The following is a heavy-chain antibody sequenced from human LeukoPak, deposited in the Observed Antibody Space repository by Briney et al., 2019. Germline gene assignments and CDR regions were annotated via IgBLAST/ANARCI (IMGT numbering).Heavy chain of an antibody. J-gene: IGHJ3*02. CDR3: ARYPEPYYYGSGSYYENRRVSRTYAFDI. CDR2: IYYSGST. D-gene: IGHD3-10*01. Sequence: PSETLSLTCTVSGGSISSSGYYWGWIRQPPGRGLEWIGTIYYSGSTYYNWSLKSRVTMSVDTSKNQFSLKLSSVTAADTAVYYCARYPEPYYYGSGSYYENRRVSRTYAFDIWGQGTMVTVSS. CDR1: GGSISSSGYY. V-gene: IGHV4-39*07.